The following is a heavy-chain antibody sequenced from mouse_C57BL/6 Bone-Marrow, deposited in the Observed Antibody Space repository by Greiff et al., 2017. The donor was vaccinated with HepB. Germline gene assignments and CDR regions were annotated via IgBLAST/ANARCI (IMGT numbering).Heavy chain of an antibody. Sequence: DVHLVESGGGLVKPGGSLKLSCAASGFTFSSYAMSWVRQTPEKRLEWVATISDGGSYTYYPDNVKGRFTISRDNAKNNLYLQMSHLKSEDTAMYYCARDTIVTTRFAYWGQGTLVTVSA. J-gene: IGHJ3*01. D-gene: IGHD2-5*01. V-gene: IGHV5-4*01. CDR2: ISDGGSYT. CDR1: GFTFSSYA. CDR3: ARDTIVTTRFAY.